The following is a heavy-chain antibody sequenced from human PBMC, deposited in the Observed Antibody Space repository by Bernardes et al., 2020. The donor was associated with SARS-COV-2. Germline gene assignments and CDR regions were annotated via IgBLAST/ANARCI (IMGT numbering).Heavy chain of an antibody. CDR2: ISAYNGNT. V-gene: IGHV1-18*04. Sequence: ASVKVSCKASGYTFTSYGISWVRQAPGQGLEWMGWISAYNGNTNYAQKLQGRVTMTTDTSTSTAYMELRSLRSDDTAVYYCARDYGRARYYYYGMDVWGHGTTVTVSS. CDR1: GYTFTSYG. D-gene: IGHD3-10*01. CDR3: ARDYGRARYYYYGMDV. J-gene: IGHJ6*02.